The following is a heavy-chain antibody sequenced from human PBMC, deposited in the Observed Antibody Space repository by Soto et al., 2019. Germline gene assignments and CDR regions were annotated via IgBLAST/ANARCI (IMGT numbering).Heavy chain of an antibody. CDR1: GFTFSNAW. CDR2: IKSKTDGGTT. CDR3: TTDPDTAMVPQYYYYYYGMDV. Sequence: GGSLRLSCAASGFTFSNAWMNWVRQAPGKGLEWVGRIKSKTDGGTTDYAAPVKGRFTISRDDSKNTLYLQMNSLKTEDTAVYYCTTDPDTAMVPQYYYYYYGMDVWGQGTTVTVSS. V-gene: IGHV3-15*07. D-gene: IGHD5-18*01. J-gene: IGHJ6*02.